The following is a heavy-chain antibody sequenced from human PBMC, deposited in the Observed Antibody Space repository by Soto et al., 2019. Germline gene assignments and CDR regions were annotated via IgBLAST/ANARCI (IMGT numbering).Heavy chain of an antibody. CDR3: ARQVGSGSYTIFYYYYGMDV. V-gene: IGHV5-51*01. D-gene: IGHD3-10*01. CDR1: GYSFTSYW. CDR2: IYPGDSDT. J-gene: IGHJ6*02. Sequence: GESLKISCKGSGYSFTSYWIGWVRQMPGKGLEWMGIIYPGDSDTRYSPSFQGQVTISADKSISTAYLQWSGLKASDTAMYYCARQVGSGSYTIFYYYYGMDVWGQGTTVTV.